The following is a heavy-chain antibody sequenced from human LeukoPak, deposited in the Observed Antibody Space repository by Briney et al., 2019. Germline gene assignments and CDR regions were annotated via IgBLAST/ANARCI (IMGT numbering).Heavy chain of an antibody. V-gene: IGHV1-2*02. Sequence: ASVKLSCKAPGYTFTGYYMHWVRQAPGQGLEWMGWINPNSGGTNYAQKFQGRVTMTRDTSISTAYMELSRLRSDDTAVYYCARGERSSSWYGIYYYYYYMDVWGKGTTVTISS. J-gene: IGHJ6*03. D-gene: IGHD6-13*01. CDR2: INPNSGGT. CDR1: GYTFTGYY. CDR3: ARGERSSSWYGIYYYYYYMDV.